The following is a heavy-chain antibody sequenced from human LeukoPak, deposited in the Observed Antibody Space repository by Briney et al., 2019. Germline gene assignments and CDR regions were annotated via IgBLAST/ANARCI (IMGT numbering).Heavy chain of an antibody. Sequence: GGSLRLSCAVSGITLSNYGMSWVRQAPGKGLEWVAGISGSGGSTKYADSVKGRFTIYRDNPKNTLYLQMNSLSAEDTAVYFCAKRGVVVLVTLIGFHKEAYYFDSWGQGALVSVSS. CDR3: AKRGVVVLVTLIGFHKEAYYFDS. CDR1: GITLSNYG. CDR2: ISGSGGST. J-gene: IGHJ4*02. D-gene: IGHD2-21*01. V-gene: IGHV3-23*01.